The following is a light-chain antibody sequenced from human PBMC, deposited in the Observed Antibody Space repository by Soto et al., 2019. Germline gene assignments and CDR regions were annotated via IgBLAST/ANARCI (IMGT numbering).Light chain of an antibody. J-gene: IGKJ4*01. CDR2: AAS. CDR3: QQLNSYPLT. Sequence: DIQLTQSPSFLSASVGDRVTITCRASQGISSYLARYQQKPGKAPKLLIYAASTLQSGVPSRFSGSGSGTEFTLTISSLQTEDCATYYCQQLNSYPLTFGGGTKVEIK. V-gene: IGKV1-9*01. CDR1: QGISSY.